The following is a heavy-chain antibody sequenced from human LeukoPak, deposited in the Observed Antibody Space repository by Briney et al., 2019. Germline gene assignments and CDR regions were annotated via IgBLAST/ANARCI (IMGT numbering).Heavy chain of an antibody. CDR3: AKSGGSSGWYVPLRSYYFDY. CDR1: GFTFSSYA. V-gene: IGHV3-30-3*02. Sequence: GGSLRLSCAASGFTFSSYAMHWVRQAPGKGLEWVAVISYDGSNKYYADSVKGRFTISRDNSKNTLYLQMNSLRAEDTAVYYCAKSGGSSGWYVPLRSYYFDYWGQGTLVTVSS. J-gene: IGHJ4*02. CDR2: ISYDGSNK. D-gene: IGHD6-19*01.